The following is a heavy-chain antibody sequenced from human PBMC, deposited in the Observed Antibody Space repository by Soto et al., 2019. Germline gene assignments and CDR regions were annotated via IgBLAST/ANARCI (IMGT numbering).Heavy chain of an antibody. Sequence: SETLSLTCAVYGGSFSGYYWSWIRQPPGKGLEWIGEINHSGSTNYNPSLKSRVTISVDTSKNQFSLKLSSVTAADTAVYYCARGGLGMATRFFDYWGQGTLVTVSS. V-gene: IGHV4-34*01. CDR3: ARGGLGMATRFFDY. CDR2: INHSGST. D-gene: IGHD7-27*01. CDR1: GGSFSGYY. J-gene: IGHJ4*02.